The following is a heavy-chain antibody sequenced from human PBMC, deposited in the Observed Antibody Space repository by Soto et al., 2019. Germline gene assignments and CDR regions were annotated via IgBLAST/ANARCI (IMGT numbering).Heavy chain of an antibody. Sequence: GGSLRLSCKTFGFTFGDYGMSWFRQAPGKGLEWVGFIRTKDYGEATEYAASVKGRFTISRHDSDRIVYLQMNSLTSGDTAIYYCNRSTTVTRKSAYWGQGALVAVSS. J-gene: IGHJ4*02. CDR3: NRSTTVTRKSAY. V-gene: IGHV3-49*03. CDR2: IRTKDYGEAT. D-gene: IGHD4-17*01. CDR1: GFTFGDYG.